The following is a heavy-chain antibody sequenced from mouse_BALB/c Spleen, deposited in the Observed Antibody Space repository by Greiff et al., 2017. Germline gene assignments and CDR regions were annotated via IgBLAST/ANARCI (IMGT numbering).Heavy chain of an antibody. J-gene: IGHJ4*01. V-gene: IGHV5-17*02. CDR3: ARDDRRAMDY. D-gene: IGHD2-12*01. Sequence: EVQLVESGGGLVQPGGSRKLSCAASGFTFSSFGMHWVRQAPEKGLEWVAYISSGSSTIYYADTVKGRFTISRDNPKNTLFLQMTSLRSEDTAMYYCARDDRRAMDYWVQGTSVTVSS. CDR1: GFTFSSFG. CDR2: ISSGSSTI.